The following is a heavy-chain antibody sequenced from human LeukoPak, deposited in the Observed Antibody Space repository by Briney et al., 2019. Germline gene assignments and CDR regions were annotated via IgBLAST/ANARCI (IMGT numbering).Heavy chain of an antibody. J-gene: IGHJ4*02. V-gene: IGHV3-23*01. D-gene: IGHD6-19*01. CDR2: IGGSGDKT. Sequence: GGSLRLSCAASGFTFNRNAISWVRQAPGKGLEWVSTIGGSGDKTFYADSVKGRFTISRDNSKNMVHLQMNSLTGEDTALYYCLRRGDASSGWGDHDFWGQGALVTVSS. CDR3: LRRGDASSGWGDHDF. CDR1: GFTFNRNA.